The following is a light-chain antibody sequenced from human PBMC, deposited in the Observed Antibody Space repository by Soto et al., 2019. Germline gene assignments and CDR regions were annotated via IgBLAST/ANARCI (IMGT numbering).Light chain of an antibody. CDR3: QQYNNWPV. CDR1: QSVSSY. CDR2: DAS. V-gene: IGKV3-11*01. Sequence: EIVSSQSPATLSLTPGERATLSCRASQSVSSYLAWYQQKPGQAPRLLIYDASNRATGIPARFSGSGSGTDFTLTISSLEPEDFAVYYCQQYNNWPVFGQGTKVDI. J-gene: IGKJ1*01.